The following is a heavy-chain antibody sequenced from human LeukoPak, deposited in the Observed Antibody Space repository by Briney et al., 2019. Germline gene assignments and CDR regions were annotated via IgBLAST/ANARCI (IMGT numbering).Heavy chain of an antibody. CDR3: AKGRGSGYTY. CDR2: ISGSGGST. J-gene: IGHJ4*02. D-gene: IGHD3-22*01. V-gene: IGHV3-23*01. Sequence: AGSLRLSCAASGFTFSSYALNWVRQSPGMGLEWVWAISGSGGSTYYAGSVKGRFTLSRDNSKNTLYLQMSSLSAEDTAVYYCAKGRGSGYTYWGQGTLVTVSS. CDR1: GFTFSSYA.